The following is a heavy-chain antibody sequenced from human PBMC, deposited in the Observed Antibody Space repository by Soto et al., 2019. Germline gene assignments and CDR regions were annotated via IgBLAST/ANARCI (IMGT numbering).Heavy chain of an antibody. CDR1: GFTFSSYA. D-gene: IGHD2-2*01. CDR2: ISYDGSNK. J-gene: IGHJ4*02. CDR3: AISDCSSTSCSSPFCGY. Sequence: QVQLVESGGGVVQPGRSLRLSCAASGFTFSSYAMHWVRQAPGKGLEWVSVISYDGSNKYYADSVKGRFNISRDNSKNTLYLQMHSLRAEDTAVYYCAISDCSSTSCSSPFCGYWGQGTLVTVSS. V-gene: IGHV3-30-3*01.